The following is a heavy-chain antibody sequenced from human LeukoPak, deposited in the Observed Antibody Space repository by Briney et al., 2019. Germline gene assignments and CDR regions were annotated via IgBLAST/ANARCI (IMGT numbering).Heavy chain of an antibody. V-gene: IGHV5-51*01. Sequence: AGSLKISSKGSGYSSTSYWIGWVRHMPAKGVERVVIIYTDECDTRYSPSFQDQVTISADKSNSTASLQWSSLKASDTAMYYCASKYYDHDYSYYYMDVWGKGTTVTVSS. CDR1: GYSSTSYW. CDR3: ASKYYDHDYSYYYMDV. J-gene: IGHJ6*03. CDR2: IYTDECDT. D-gene: IGHD3-3*01.